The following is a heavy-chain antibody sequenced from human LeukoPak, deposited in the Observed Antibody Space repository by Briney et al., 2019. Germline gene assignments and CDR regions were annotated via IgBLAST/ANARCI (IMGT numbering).Heavy chain of an antibody. CDR1: GGSFSGYY. J-gene: IGHJ4*02. V-gene: IGHV4-34*01. D-gene: IGHD4-17*01. CDR3: ARRHPDYGFSKGYFDY. CDR2: INHSGST. Sequence: SETLSLTCAVYGGSFSGYYWSWIRQPPGKGLEWIGEINHSGSTNYNPSLKSRVTISVDTSKNQFSLKLSSVTAADTAVYYCARRHPDYGFSKGYFDYWGQGTLVTVSS.